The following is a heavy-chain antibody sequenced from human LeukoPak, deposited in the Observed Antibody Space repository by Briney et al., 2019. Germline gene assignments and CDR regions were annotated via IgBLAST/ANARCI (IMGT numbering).Heavy chain of an antibody. Sequence: GGSLRLSCAASGFTFSNYGMHWVRQAPGKGLYWVAFIRYDGSDEFYADSVKGRFTISRDNSKNTHYLQMDSLREEDTAVYYCAKGGQWLAPGLDHWRQGTLVTVSS. CDR2: IRYDGSDE. J-gene: IGHJ4*02. D-gene: IGHD6-19*01. CDR3: AKGGQWLAPGLDH. CDR1: GFTFSNYG. V-gene: IGHV3-30*02.